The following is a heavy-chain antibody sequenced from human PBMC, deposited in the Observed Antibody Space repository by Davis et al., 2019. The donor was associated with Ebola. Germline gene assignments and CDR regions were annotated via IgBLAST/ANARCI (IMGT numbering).Heavy chain of an antibody. CDR2: INPNSGAT. D-gene: IGHD3-9*01. V-gene: IGHV1-2*02. CDR1: GYTFTYSLSGYY. J-gene: IGHJ4*02. CDR3: VRDIDWEKDY. Sequence: ASVKVSCKASGYTFTYSLSGYYIHWVRRAPGQGLEWMGWINPNSGATNYAEKFQGRVTMTRDTSIFTAYMELSSLRSDDTAMYYCVRDIDWEKDYWGQGTLVTVSS.